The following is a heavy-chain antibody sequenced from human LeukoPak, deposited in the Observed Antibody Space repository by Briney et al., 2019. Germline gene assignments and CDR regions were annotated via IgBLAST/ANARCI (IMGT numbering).Heavy chain of an antibody. CDR3: ARSPPGDGDYVTLFDY. Sequence: SETLSLTCTVSGGSISSSSYYWGWIRQPPGEGLEWIGSIYYSGSTYYNPSLKSRVTISVDTSKNQFSLKLSSVTAADTAVYYCARSPPGDGDYVTLFDYWGQGTLVTVSS. V-gene: IGHV4-39*07. D-gene: IGHD4-17*01. CDR2: IYYSGST. J-gene: IGHJ4*02. CDR1: GGSISSSSYY.